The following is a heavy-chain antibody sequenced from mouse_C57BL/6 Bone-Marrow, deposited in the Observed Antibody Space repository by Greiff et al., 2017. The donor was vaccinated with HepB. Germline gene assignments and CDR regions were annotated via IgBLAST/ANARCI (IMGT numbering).Heavy chain of an antibody. J-gene: IGHJ2*01. CDR1: GYTFTSYG. Sequence: QVQLQQSGAELARPGASVKLSCKASGYTFTSYGISWVKQRTGQGLEWIGEIYPRSGNTYYNEKFKGKATLTADKSSSTAYMALGSLTAEDSAVYCCAIVDGYDRGYWGQGTTLTVSS. CDR3: AIVDGYDRGY. V-gene: IGHV1-81*01. CDR2: IYPRSGNT. D-gene: IGHD2-2*01.